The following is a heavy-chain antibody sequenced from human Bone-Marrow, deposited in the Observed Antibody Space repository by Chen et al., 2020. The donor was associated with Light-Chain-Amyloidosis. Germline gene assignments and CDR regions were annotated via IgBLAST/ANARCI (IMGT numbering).Heavy chain of an antibody. CDR3: AGSPAGYYGSGSYYYFDF. V-gene: IGHV4-59*12. D-gene: IGHD3-10*01. J-gene: IGHJ4*02. CDR2: IFYSGST. Sequence: QVHLQESGPGLVKPSETLSLTCSVSGGSIINYFWSWMRQPPGKGLEWIGCIFYSGSTNYNSFLKSRVTISVDTSKNQLSLKLNSVTAADTAVYYCAGSPAGYYGSGSYYYFDFWGQGTLVTVSS. CDR1: GGSIINYF.